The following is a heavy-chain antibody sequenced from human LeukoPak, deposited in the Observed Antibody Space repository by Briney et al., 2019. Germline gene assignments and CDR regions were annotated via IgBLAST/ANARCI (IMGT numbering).Heavy chain of an antibody. CDR2: IYYSGST. CDR1: GGSISSSCYY. D-gene: IGHD3-10*01. Sequence: SETLSLICTVSGGSISSSCYYWDWIRLPPGKGLEWIANIYYSGSTYYNPSLKSRVTISIDTSKNQFSLKLSSVTAADTAVYYCARHAMVRGVLRYFDYWGQGTLVTVSS. CDR3: ARHAMVRGVLRYFDY. J-gene: IGHJ4*02. V-gene: IGHV4-39*01.